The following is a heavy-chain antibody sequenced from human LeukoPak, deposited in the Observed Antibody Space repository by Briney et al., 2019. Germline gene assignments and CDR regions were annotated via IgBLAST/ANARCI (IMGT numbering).Heavy chain of an antibody. CDR1: GYTFTSYY. J-gene: IGHJ4*02. D-gene: IGHD5-18*01. CDR2: INPSGGRT. Sequence: ASVRVSCKASGYTFTSYYMHWVRQAPGQGLEWMGIINPSGGRTTYAQKFQGTVTMTSDTYTNTVYMELSSLRSEDTAFYYCARDENTAMVRRLDYWGQGTLVTVSS. V-gene: IGHV1-46*01. CDR3: ARDENTAMVRRLDY.